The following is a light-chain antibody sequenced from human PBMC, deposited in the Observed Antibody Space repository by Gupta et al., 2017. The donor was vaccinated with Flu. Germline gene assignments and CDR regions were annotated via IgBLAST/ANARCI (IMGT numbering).Light chain of an antibody. Sequence: GRANLPCRASQRVKDFLARDQPKPGQVPRPLIHEASKEAGWIPVRFSERGFGKEFTLTIHQLGAEEFAFYYCQQRSNWPPITFGQGTRLDIK. V-gene: IGKV3-11*01. CDR3: QQRSNWPPIT. J-gene: IGKJ5*01. CDR2: EAS. CDR1: QRVKDF.